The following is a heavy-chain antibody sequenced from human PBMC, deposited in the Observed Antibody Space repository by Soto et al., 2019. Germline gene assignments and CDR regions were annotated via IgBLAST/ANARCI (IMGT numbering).Heavy chain of an antibody. D-gene: IGHD2-15*01. V-gene: IGHV4-34*01. CDR1: GGSFSGYY. CDR2: INHSGST. J-gene: IGHJ6*03. Sequence: QVQLQQWGAGLLKPSETLSLTCAVYGGSFSGYYWSWIRQPPGRGLEWIGEINHSGSTNYNPSLKSRVTISVDTSKKQFSLNLSSVTAADTAVYYCARGVVVSATFYYSYYMDVWGKETTVTVSS. CDR3: ARGVVVSATFYYSYYMDV.